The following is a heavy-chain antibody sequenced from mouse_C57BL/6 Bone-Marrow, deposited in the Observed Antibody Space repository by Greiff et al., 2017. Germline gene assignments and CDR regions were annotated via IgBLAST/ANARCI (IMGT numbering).Heavy chain of an antibody. J-gene: IGHJ2*01. V-gene: IGHV14-4*01. D-gene: IGHD2-3*01. CDR2: IDPEIGDT. CDR1: GFNIKDDY. CDR3: SSFDGNYFDF. Sequence: EVQLRQSGAELVRPGASVKLSCTASGFNIKDDYIHWVKQRPEQGLEWIGWIDPEIGDTEYASKFQGKATITSDTSSNTAYLQLSSLTSEDTAVYYCSSFDGNYFDFWGRGTPLTVAS.